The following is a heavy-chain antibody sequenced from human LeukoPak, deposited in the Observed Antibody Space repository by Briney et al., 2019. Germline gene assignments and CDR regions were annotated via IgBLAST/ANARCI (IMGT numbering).Heavy chain of an antibody. J-gene: IGHJ6*04. Sequence: GESLKISCKGSGYSFTSYWTGWVRQMPGKGLEWMGIVYPGDSDTRYSPSFQGQVTISADKSISTAYLQWSSLKASDTAMYYCARQLVRGVGYYGMDVWGKGTTVTVSS. CDR2: VYPGDSDT. V-gene: IGHV5-51*01. CDR1: GYSFTSYW. CDR3: ARQLVRGVGYYGMDV. D-gene: IGHD3-10*01.